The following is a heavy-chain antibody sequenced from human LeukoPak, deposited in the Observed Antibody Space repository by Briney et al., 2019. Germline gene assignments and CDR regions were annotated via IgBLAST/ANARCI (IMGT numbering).Heavy chain of an antibody. V-gene: IGHV4-34*01. D-gene: IGHD3-22*01. Sequence: SETLSLTCAVSGGSFSGYYWNWIRQSPGKGLEWIGEINHSGSTHYNPSLKSRVTISVDTSQKQFSLKLSSVTAADTAVYYCARRRITMIVVVITPFDYWGQGTLVTVSS. CDR1: GGSFSGYY. J-gene: IGHJ4*02. CDR3: ARRRITMIVVVITPFDY. CDR2: INHSGST.